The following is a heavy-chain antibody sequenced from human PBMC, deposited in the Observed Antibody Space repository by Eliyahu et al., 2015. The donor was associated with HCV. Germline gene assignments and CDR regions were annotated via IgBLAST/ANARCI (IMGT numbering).Heavy chain of an antibody. CDR2: INHSGST. Sequence: QVQLQQWGAGLLKPSETLSLTCAVYGGSFSGYYWSWIRQPPGKGLEWIGEINHSGSTNYNPSLKSRVTISVDTSKNQFSLKLSSVTAADTAVYYCAREYVNWNPPNPAEYFQHWGQGTLVTVSS. V-gene: IGHV4-34*01. CDR1: GGSFSGYY. D-gene: IGHD1-1*01. J-gene: IGHJ1*01. CDR3: AREYVNWNPPNPAEYFQH.